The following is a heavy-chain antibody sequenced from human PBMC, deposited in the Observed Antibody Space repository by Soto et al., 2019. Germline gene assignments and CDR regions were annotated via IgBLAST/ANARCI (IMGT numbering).Heavy chain of an antibody. CDR2: IIPIFGTA. CDR3: ARGREGDGYNRRAGEYFQH. CDR1: GGTFSSYA. J-gene: IGHJ1*01. Sequence: QVQLVQSGAEVKKPGSSVKVSCKASGGTFSSYAISWVRQAPGQGLEWMGGIIPIFGTANYAQKFQGRGTMTADESTSTSSRELSSLSSGDTAVYYCARGREGDGYNRRAGEYFQHWGLGALVTVSP. V-gene: IGHV1-69*12. D-gene: IGHD1-1*01.